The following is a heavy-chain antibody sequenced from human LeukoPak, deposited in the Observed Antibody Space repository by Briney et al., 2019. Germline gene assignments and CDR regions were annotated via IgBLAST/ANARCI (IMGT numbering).Heavy chain of an antibody. CDR3: AKDSSGWYARGTRPWFDP. CDR2: ISYDGSNK. Sequence: GGSLRLSCAASGFTYTKHAMHWVRQAPGKGLEWVAVISYDGSNKKYADSVKGRFTISRDNSKNTLYLQMNSLRAEDTAVYYCAKDSSGWYARGTRPWFDPWGQGTLVTVSS. V-gene: IGHV3-30*04. J-gene: IGHJ5*02. D-gene: IGHD6-19*01. CDR1: GFTYTKHA.